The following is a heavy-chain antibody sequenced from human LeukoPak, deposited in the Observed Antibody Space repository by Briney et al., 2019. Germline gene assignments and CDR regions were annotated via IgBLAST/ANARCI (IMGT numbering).Heavy chain of an antibody. V-gene: IGHV4-4*07. Sequence: SETLSLTCTVSGGSISSYYWSWIRQPAGKGLEWIGRIYTSGSTNYNPSLKSRVTMSVDTSKNQFSLKLSSVTAADTAVYYCARAAAGITMVRGVIIRDNWFDPWGQGTLVTVSS. CDR1: GGSISSYY. CDR3: ARAAAGITMVRGVIIRDNWFDP. J-gene: IGHJ5*02. CDR2: IYTSGST. D-gene: IGHD3-10*01.